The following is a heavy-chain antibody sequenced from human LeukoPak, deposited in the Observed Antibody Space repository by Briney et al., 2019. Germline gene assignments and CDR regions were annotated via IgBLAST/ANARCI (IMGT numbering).Heavy chain of an antibody. CDR2: IYTSGST. J-gene: IGHJ4*02. CDR1: GGSISSYH. D-gene: IGHD3-22*01. Sequence: PSETLSLTCTVSGGSISSYHWSWIRQPAGKGLEWIGRIYTSGSTNYNPSLKSRVTMSVDTSKNQFSLKLSSVTAADTAVYYCARSGNYYDSSGYYYVDYWGQGTLVTVSS. CDR3: ARSGNYYDSSGYYYVDY. V-gene: IGHV4-4*07.